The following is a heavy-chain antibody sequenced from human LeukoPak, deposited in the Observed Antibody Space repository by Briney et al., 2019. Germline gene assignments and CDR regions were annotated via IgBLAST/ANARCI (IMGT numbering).Heavy chain of an antibody. J-gene: IGHJ6*03. Sequence: SVKVSCKASGVSFRDYTINWVRQAPGQGLEWMGAIIPISGTTNYAQRLQGRVNLTRDDSATTDFMEMSSLRSEDTAVYYCPSRFTARQLVPADYSHMDVWAKGTTVFVSS. D-gene: IGHD6-13*01. CDR2: IIPISGTT. CDR1: GVSFRDYT. V-gene: IGHV1-69*05. CDR3: PSRFTARQLVPADYSHMDV.